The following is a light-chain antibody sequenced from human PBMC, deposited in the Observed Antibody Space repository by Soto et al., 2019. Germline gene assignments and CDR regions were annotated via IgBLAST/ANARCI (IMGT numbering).Light chain of an antibody. V-gene: IGKV3-15*01. CDR2: DAF. CDR1: QSINNK. CDR3: EQYDSWSPIN. J-gene: IGKJ5*01. Sequence: EIVLTQSPATMSVSPGERATLSCRASQSINNKLVWYQQKPGPAPRLLMSDAFTRAPGIPARFSGSGSGTEFTLTISSRQSEDCAVYYCEQYDSWSPINFVQGTRLEI.